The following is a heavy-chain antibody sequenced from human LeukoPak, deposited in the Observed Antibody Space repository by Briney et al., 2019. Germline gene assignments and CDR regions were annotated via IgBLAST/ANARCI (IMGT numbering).Heavy chain of an antibody. CDR1: GGSISVTPYY. J-gene: IGHJ4*02. CDR3: ARASTIFGHFAY. Sequence: SETLSLTCAISGGSISVTPYYWGWIRQPPGRGLEWIGSIYYSGSTYYNPSLKSRLTISVDTSKNQFSLKLTSVTAADTAVYYCARASTIFGHFAYWGRGTLVTVSS. V-gene: IGHV4-39*07. CDR2: IYYSGST. D-gene: IGHD3-3*01.